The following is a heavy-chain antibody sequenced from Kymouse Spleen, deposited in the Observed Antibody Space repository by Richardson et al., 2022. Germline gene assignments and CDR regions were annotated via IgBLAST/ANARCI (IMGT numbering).Heavy chain of an antibody. CDR2: IKSKTDGGTT. D-gene: IGHD5-12*01. CDR1: GFTFSNAW. CDR3: TTHPSSYDAFDY. Sequence: EVQLVESGGGLVKPGGSLRLSCAASGFTFSNAWMSWVRQAPGKGLEWVGRIKSKTDGGTTDYAAPVKGRFTISRDDSKNTLYLQMNSLKTEDTAVYYCTTHPSSYDAFDYWGQGTLVTVSS. J-gene: IGHJ4*02. V-gene: IGHV3-15*01.